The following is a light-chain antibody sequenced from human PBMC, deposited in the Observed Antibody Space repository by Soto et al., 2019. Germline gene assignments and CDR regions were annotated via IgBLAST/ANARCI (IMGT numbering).Light chain of an antibody. V-gene: IGLV2-23*03. J-gene: IGLJ7*01. Sequence: QSVLTQPASVSGSPGQSITISCTGSSSDGGTYNLVSWYQHHPGKAPKLMIYEGSKRPSGVSNRFSGSKSGNTASLTISGLQAEDKADYYCCSYATSSTFEVFGGGTQLTVL. CDR3: CSYATSSTFEV. CDR1: SSDGGTYNL. CDR2: EGS.